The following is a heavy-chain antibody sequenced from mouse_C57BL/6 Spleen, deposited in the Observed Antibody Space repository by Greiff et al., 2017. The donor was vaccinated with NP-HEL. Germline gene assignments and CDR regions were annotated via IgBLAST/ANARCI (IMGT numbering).Heavy chain of an antibody. CDR1: GYTFTSYW. Sequence: QVQLQQPGAELVRPGSSVKLSCKASGYTFTSYWMHWVKQRPIQGLEWIGNIDPSDSETTYNQKFKDKATLTVDKSSSPAYMQLSSLTSEDSAVSYCARRHYGSRTWYFDVWGTGTTVTVSS. D-gene: IGHD1-1*01. CDR2: IDPSDSET. CDR3: ARRHYGSRTWYFDV. J-gene: IGHJ1*03. V-gene: IGHV1-52*01.